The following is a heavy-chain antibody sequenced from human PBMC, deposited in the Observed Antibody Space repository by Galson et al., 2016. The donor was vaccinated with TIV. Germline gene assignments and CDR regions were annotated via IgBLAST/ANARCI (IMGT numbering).Heavy chain of an antibody. CDR2: IYYDGTT. Sequence: SETLSLTCTVSGGSISSSDYFWGWIRQPPGKGLEWLGTIYYDGTTYHNPSLKSRLTISLDTSDNQFSLKMTSVTIADTEVYYCTRHNNYSWFENWGQGALVTVSS. J-gene: IGHJ4*02. CDR1: GGSISSSDYF. V-gene: IGHV4-39*01. CDR3: TRHNNYSWFEN. D-gene: IGHD4-11*01.